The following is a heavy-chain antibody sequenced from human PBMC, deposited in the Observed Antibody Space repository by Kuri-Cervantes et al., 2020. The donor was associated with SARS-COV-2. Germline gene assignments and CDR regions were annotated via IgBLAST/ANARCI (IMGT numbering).Heavy chain of an antibody. V-gene: IGHV1-69*13. Sequence: SVKVSCKVSGYTLTELSMHWVRQAPGQGLEWMGGIIPIFGTANYAQKFQGRVTITADESTSTAYMELSSLRSEDTAVYYCARGSYYYGSGSYFRRPIRFDPWGQGTLVTVSS. J-gene: IGHJ5*02. CDR2: IIPIFGTA. CDR1: GYTLTELS. CDR3: ARGSYYYGSGSYFRRPIRFDP. D-gene: IGHD3-10*01.